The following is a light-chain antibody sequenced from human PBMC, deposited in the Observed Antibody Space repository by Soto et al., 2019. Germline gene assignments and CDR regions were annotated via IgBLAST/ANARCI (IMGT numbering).Light chain of an antibody. CDR1: PGIRND. J-gene: IGKJ1*01. V-gene: IGKV1-6*01. CDR3: LQDHAYPRT. CDR2: AAS. Sequence: AIQMTQSPSSLSASVGDRVTITCRASPGIRNDLGWYQQKPGKAPKLLIYAASRFETGVPSRFSGSGSGTDFTLTISSLQPEDIATYYCLQDHAYPRTFGQGTVVEI.